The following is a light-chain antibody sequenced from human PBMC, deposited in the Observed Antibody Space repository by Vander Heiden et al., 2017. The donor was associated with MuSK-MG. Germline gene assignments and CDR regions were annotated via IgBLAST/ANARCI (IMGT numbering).Light chain of an antibody. CDR3: QAWDSSTGVV. V-gene: IGLV3-1*01. CDR1: KLGDKY. Sequence: SSELTQSPSVSVSPGQTASIPCSGDKLGDKYACWYQQKPGQSPVLVIYKDTKRPAGIPGRFSGSNSGNTATLTISGTQAMDEADYYCQAWDSSTGVVFGGGTKLTVL. CDR2: KDT. J-gene: IGLJ2*01.